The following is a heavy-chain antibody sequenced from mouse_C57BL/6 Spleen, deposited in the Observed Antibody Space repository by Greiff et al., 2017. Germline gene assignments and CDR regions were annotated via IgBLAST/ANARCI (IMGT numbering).Heavy chain of an antibody. D-gene: IGHD4-1*01. V-gene: IGHV2-5*01. CDR2: LWSGGST. Sequence: QVQLQQSGPGLVQPSQSLSITCTVSGFSLTSYGVHWVRQSPGKGLEWLGVLWSGGSTDYNAAFMSRLSITKDNSTSQVFFKMNRLQADDTAIYYCAKNCDWRYAMDYWGQGTSVTGSS. CDR1: GFSLTSYG. J-gene: IGHJ4*01. CDR3: AKNCDWRYAMDY.